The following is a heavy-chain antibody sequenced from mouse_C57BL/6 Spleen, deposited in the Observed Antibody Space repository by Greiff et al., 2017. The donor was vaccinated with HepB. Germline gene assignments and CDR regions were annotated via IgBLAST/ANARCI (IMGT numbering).Heavy chain of an antibody. CDR2: INYDGSST. Sequence: EVMLVESEGGLVQPGRSMKLSCTASGFTFSDYYMAWVRQVPEKGLEWVANINYDGSSTYYLDSLKSRFIISRDNAKNILYLQMSSLKSEDTATYYCARDGIRKGFDYWGQGTTLTVSS. CDR1: GFTFSDYY. CDR3: ARDGIRKGFDY. J-gene: IGHJ2*01. D-gene: IGHD2-4*01. V-gene: IGHV5-16*01.